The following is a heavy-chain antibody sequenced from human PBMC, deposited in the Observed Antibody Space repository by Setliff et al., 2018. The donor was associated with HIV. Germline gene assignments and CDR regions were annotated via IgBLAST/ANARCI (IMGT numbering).Heavy chain of an antibody. J-gene: IGHJ6*03. CDR1: GYTFAGYG. D-gene: IGHD3-22*01. Sequence: VASVKVSCKASGYTFAGYGIHWVRQAPGQGLEWVGWINIYTGDRTYADNFQYRVTITADTSKDTAYMELSSLRSEDPAVYYCAIGRGSYYDSSGHHYMDVWGKGTTVTVSS. V-gene: IGHV1-18*01. CDR3: AIGRGSYYDSSGHHYMDV. CDR2: INIYTGDR.